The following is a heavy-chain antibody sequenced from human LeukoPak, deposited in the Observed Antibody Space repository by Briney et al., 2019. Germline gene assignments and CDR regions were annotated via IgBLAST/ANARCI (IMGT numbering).Heavy chain of an antibody. CDR3: AKHLGFGPQGRYFDY. CDR1: GFTFGNYA. D-gene: IGHD3-10*01. CDR2: IGISVGST. Sequence: PGGSLRLSCAASGFTFGNYAMSWARQAPGKGLEWVSAIGISVGSTFYADSVKGRITISRGNSKNTLSLQMNSLRAEDTAVYYCAKHLGFGPQGRYFDYWGQGTLVTVSS. J-gene: IGHJ4*02. V-gene: IGHV3-23*01.